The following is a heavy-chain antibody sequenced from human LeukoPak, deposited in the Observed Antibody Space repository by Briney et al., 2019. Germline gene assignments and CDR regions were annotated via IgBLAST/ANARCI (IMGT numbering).Heavy chain of an antibody. Sequence: SETLSLTCTVSGGSISSYYWSWIRQPPGKGLEWIGYIYYSGSTNYNPSLKSRVTISVDTSENQFSLKLSSVTAADTAVYYCARLGGDYGGNSEYFDYWGQGTLVTVSS. V-gene: IGHV4-59*08. CDR2: IYYSGST. CDR3: ARLGGDYGGNSEYFDY. CDR1: GGSISSYY. J-gene: IGHJ4*02. D-gene: IGHD4-17*01.